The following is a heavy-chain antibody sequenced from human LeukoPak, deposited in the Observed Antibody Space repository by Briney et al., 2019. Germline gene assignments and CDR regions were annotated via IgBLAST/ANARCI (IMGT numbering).Heavy chain of an antibody. CDR1: GFTFSTYW. D-gene: IGHD3-10*01. V-gene: IGHV3-74*01. CDR2: IKTDGSST. J-gene: IGHJ3*02. Sequence: GGSLRLSCAASGFTFSTYWMHWVRQGPGNGLVWVSRIKTDGSSTSYADSVKGRFTISRDNAKSTVYLQMSSLRAEDTAVYYCVRDPHGSGSSNSPHDAFDIWGHGTMVTVSS. CDR3: VRDPHGSGSSNSPHDAFDI.